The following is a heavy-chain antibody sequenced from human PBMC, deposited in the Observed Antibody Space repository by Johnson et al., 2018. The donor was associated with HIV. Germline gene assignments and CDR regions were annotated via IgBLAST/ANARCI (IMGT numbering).Heavy chain of an antibody. CDR2: IHSDATYT. CDR3: ARGEVVGFES. V-gene: IGHV3-74*01. Sequence: VQLVESGGALVQPGRSLRLSCAASGFTFSCYSMHCVRQAPGKGLEWVSHIHSDATYTSSADSVKGRFTISRDNASNTAYLQLNSLVAEDTAVYYWARGEVVGFESGGKGTRVT. J-gene: IGHJ6*03. D-gene: IGHD6-19*01. CDR1: GFTFSCYS.